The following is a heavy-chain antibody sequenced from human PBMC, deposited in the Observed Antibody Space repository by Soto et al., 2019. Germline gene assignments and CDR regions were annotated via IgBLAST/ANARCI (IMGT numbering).Heavy chain of an antibody. D-gene: IGHD6-19*01. V-gene: IGHV1-2*02. Sequence: ASVKVSCKASEHTFTGYYLHWVRRAPGQGLEWMGWINPNGGGTIYAQKFQGRLTMTRDTSITTAYMELTRLRADDTAFYFCATSSDWSPLLDYWGQGTLITVSS. J-gene: IGHJ4*02. CDR3: ATSSDWSPLLDY. CDR2: INPNGGGT. CDR1: EHTFTGYY.